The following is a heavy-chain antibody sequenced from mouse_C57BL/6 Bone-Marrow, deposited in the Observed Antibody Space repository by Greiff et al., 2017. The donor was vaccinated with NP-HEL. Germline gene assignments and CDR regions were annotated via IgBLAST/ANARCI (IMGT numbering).Heavy chain of an antibody. CDR3: AREGDGPYAMDY. Sequence: VQLQQSGPELVKPGASVKISCKASGYTFTDYYMNWVKQSHGKSLEWIGDINPNNGGTSYNQKFKGKATLTVDKSSSTAYMELRSLTSEDSAVYYCAREGDGPYAMDYWGQGTAVPVSS. CDR2: INPNNGGT. D-gene: IGHD2-3*01. J-gene: IGHJ4*01. V-gene: IGHV1-26*01. CDR1: GYTFTDYY.